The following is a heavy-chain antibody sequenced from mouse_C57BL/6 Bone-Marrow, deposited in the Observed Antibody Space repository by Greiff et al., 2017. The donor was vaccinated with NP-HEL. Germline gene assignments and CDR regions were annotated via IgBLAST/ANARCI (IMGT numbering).Heavy chain of an antibody. J-gene: IGHJ2*01. CDR1: GFTFSSYG. V-gene: IGHV5-6*01. D-gene: IGHD2-12*01. CDR2: ISSGGGCT. Sequence: VQLKESGGDLVKPGGSLKLSCAASGFTFSSYGMSWVRQTPDKRLEWVATISSGGGCTYYPDSVKGRFTISRDKDKNTRYLQMSSMKSEDTAMYVCARWNYSDFDYWGQGTTLTVSS. CDR3: ARWNYSDFDY.